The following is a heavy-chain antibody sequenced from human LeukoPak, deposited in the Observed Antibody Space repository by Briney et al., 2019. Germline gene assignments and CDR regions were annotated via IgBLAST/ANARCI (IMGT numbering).Heavy chain of an antibody. CDR1: GFTFSSYA. J-gene: IGHJ4*02. D-gene: IGHD5-18*01. Sequence: GGSLRLSCSASGFTFSSYAMRWVRQAPGKGLEYVSAISSNGGSTYYADSVKGRFTISRDNSKNTLYLQMSSLRAEDTAVYYCVKERVDTAMVVYFDYWGQGTLVTVSS. CDR2: ISSNGGST. V-gene: IGHV3-64D*06. CDR3: VKERVDTAMVVYFDY.